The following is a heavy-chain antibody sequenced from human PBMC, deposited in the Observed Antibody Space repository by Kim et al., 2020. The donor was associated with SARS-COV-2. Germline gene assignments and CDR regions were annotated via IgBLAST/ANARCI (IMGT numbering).Heavy chain of an antibody. V-gene: IGHV4-34*01. D-gene: IGHD3-10*01. CDR3: ARAYYYGSGMGWFDP. J-gene: IGHJ5*02. Sequence: SETLSLTCAVYGGSFSGYYWSWIRQPPGKGLEWIGEINHSGSTNYNPSLKSRVTISVDTSKNQFSLKLSSVTAADTAVYYCARAYYYGSGMGWFDPWGQGTLVTVSS. CDR1: GGSFSGYY. CDR2: INHSGST.